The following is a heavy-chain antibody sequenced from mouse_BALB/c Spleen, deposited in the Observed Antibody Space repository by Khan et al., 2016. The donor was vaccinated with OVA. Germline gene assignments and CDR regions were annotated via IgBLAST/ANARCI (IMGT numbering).Heavy chain of an antibody. V-gene: IGHV2-6*02. CDR2: IWSDGST. CDR1: GFSLTSYG. CDR3: ARWFDGYSSLYAMDY. J-gene: IGHJ4*01. D-gene: IGHD2-3*01. Sequence: QVQLKESGPGLVAPSQSLSITCTVPGFSLTSYGVHWVRQPPGKGLEWLVVIWSDGSTNYNSVLKSRLSISKDNSKSQVFLKMNSIQTDDTDIYYCARWFDGYSSLYAMDYRGEGNSVTVSS.